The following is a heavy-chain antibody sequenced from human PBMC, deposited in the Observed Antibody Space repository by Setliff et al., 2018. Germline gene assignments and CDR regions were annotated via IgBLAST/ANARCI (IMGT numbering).Heavy chain of an antibody. CDR3: AGCGYGQYYAMDV. J-gene: IGHJ6*02. Sequence: PGGSLRLSCAASGFTVRSYYMTWVRQAPGKGLEWVSVIYTSGSTYYADSVKGRFTISRDDSNNTLYLQMTSLRAEDTAVYYCAGCGYGQYYAMDVWGQGTTVTVSS. CDR1: GFTVRSYY. D-gene: IGHD5-12*01. V-gene: IGHV3-66*01. CDR2: IYTSGST.